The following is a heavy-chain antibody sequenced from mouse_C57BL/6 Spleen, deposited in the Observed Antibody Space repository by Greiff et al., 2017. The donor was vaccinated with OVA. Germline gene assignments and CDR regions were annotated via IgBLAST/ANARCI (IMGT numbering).Heavy chain of an antibody. V-gene: IGHV1-64*01. D-gene: IGHD2-4*01. CDR1: GYTFTSYW. CDR2: IHPNSGST. J-gene: IGHJ3*01. Sequence: VQLKQPGAELVKPGASVKLSCKASGYTFTSYWMHWVKQRPGQGLEWIGMIHPNSGSTNYNEKFKSKATLTVDKSSSTAYMQLSSLTSEDSAVYYCAREEMAYDYEGPWFAYWGQGTLVTVSA. CDR3: AREEMAYDYEGPWFAY.